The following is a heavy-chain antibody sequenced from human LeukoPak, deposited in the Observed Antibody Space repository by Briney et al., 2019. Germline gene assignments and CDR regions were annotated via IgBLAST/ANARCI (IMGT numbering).Heavy chain of an antibody. CDR3: ASPSEDSSGWESFDY. V-gene: IGHV4-59*01. D-gene: IGHD6-19*01. CDR2: IYYSGST. Sequence: PSETLSLTCTVSAGSISSYYWSWIRQPPGKGLEWIGYIYYSGSTNYNPSLKSRVTISVDTSKNQFSLKLSSVTAADTAVYYCASPSEDSSGWESFDYWGQGTLVTVSS. J-gene: IGHJ4*02. CDR1: AGSISSYY.